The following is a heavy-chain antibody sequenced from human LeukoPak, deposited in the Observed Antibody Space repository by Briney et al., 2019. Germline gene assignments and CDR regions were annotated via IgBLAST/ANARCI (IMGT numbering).Heavy chain of an antibody. CDR1: GGSISSSNW. J-gene: IGHJ3*02. D-gene: IGHD3-22*01. V-gene: IGHV4-4*02. CDR2: IYHSGST. Sequence: PSGTLSLTCAVSGGSISSSNWWSWVRQPPGKGLEWIGEIYHSGSTNYNPSLKSRVTISVDKSKNQFSLKLSSVTAADTAVYYCARAVVVVPWEALHDAFDIWGQGTMVTVSS. CDR3: ARAVVVVPWEALHDAFDI.